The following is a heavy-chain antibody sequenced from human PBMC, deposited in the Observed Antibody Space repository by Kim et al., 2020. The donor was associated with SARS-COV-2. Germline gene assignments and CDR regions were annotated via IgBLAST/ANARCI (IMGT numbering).Heavy chain of an antibody. D-gene: IGHD3-3*01. CDR3: ARGVAGVVDWFDP. J-gene: IGHJ5*02. V-gene: IGHV3-48*03. Sequence: GGSLRLSCAASGFTFSSYEMNWVRQAPGKGLEWVSYISSSGSTIYYADSVKGRFTISRDNAKNSLYLQMNSLRAEDTAVYYCARGVAGVVDWFDPWGQGTLVTVSS. CDR1: GFTFSSYE. CDR2: ISSSGSTI.